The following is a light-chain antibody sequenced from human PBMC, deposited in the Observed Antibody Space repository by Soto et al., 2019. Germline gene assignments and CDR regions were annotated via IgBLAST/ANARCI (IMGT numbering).Light chain of an antibody. V-gene: IGKV3-20*01. Sequence: EIVLTQSPGTLSLSLGERATLSCRASQSVSSGYLAWYQQKPGQAPRLIIYGAFIRAAGIPDRFSGSGSGTDFTLTINRLEPEDFAVYYCQQYYSLSWTFGQGTKVENK. CDR2: GAF. CDR3: QQYYSLSWT. CDR1: QSVSSGY. J-gene: IGKJ1*01.